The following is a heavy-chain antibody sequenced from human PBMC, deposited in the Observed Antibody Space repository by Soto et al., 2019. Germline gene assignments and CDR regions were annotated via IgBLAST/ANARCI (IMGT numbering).Heavy chain of an antibody. J-gene: IGHJ2*01. CDR1: GGSFSGYY. Sequence: QVQLQQWGAGLLKPSETLSLTCAVYGGSFSGYYWSWIRQPPGKGLEWIGEINHSGSTNYNPSLKSRVTISVDTSKNQFSLKLSSVTAADTAVYYCASPGYCSSTSCRYGSGRGWYFDLWGRGTLVTVSS. V-gene: IGHV4-34*01. CDR3: ASPGYCSSTSCRYGSGRGWYFDL. D-gene: IGHD2-2*01. CDR2: INHSGST.